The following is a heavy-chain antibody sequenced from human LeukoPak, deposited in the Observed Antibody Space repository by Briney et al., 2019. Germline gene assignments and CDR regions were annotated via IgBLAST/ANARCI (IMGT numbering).Heavy chain of an antibody. V-gene: IGHV4-39*01. D-gene: IGHD6-13*01. J-gene: IGHJ4*02. CDR1: GASFSSSTYY. Sequence: PSGTLSLTCTVSGASFSSSTYYWGWIRPPPGKGLEWIGSIYYSGSTYHNPSLKSRVTMSVDTSKNQFSLKLSSVTAADTAVYYCARHAGGISATGTRPFDYWGQGTLVTVSS. CDR3: ARHAGGISATGTRPFDY. CDR2: IYYSGST.